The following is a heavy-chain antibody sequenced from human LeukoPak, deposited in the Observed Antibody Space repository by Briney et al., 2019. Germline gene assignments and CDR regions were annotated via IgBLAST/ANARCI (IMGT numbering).Heavy chain of an antibody. D-gene: IGHD3-22*01. CDR2: IYYSGST. CDR1: GASISSYY. J-gene: IGHJ2*01. CDR3: ARDGTSGYFPWYFDL. Sequence: PAETLSLTCTVSGASISSYYWSWIRQPPGKGLEWIGYIYYSGSTNYSPSLQSRDTISVDTSRNQFSLKLTSVTAADTAVYYCARDGTSGYFPWYFDLWGRGTLVTVSS. V-gene: IGHV4-59*01.